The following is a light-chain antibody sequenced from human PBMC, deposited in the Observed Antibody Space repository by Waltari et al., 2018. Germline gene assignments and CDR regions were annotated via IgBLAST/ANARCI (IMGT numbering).Light chain of an antibody. CDR1: QGISKE. V-gene: IGKV1-6*01. Sequence: AIQMTQSPSSLSPSVGDRVTVTCRASQGISKELSWYQQKPGKAPTLLIYAASSLQTGVSSRFSGSGSGTDFTLTISSLQPEDGATYYCQQDYTTPFTFGPGTKLEIK. CDR3: QQDYTTPFT. CDR2: AAS. J-gene: IGKJ3*01.